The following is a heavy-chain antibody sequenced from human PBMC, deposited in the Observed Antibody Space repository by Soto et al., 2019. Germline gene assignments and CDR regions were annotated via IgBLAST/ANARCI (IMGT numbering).Heavy chain of an antibody. V-gene: IGHV3-30*18. D-gene: IGHD2-2*01. CDR1: GFTFSSYG. J-gene: IGHJ6*02. CDR3: AKDLGDIVVVPAAILDVYYYYGMDV. Sequence: GGSLRLSCAASGFTFSSYGMHWVRQAPGKGLEWVAVISYDGSNKYYADSVKGRFTISRDNSKNTLYLQMNSLRAEDTAVYYCAKDLGDIVVVPAAILDVYYYYGMDVWGQGTTVTVSS. CDR2: ISYDGSNK.